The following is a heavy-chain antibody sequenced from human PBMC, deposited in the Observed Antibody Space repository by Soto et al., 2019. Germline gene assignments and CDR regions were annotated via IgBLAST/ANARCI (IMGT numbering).Heavy chain of an antibody. V-gene: IGHV1-58*01. Sequence: SVKVSCKASGFTFTSSAVQWVRQARGQRLEWIGWIVVGSGNTNYAQKFQERVTITRDMSTSTAYMELSSLRSEDTAVYYCAAGNARDYDFWSGAYYYGMDVWGQ. CDR3: AAGNARDYDFWSGAYYYGMDV. J-gene: IGHJ6*02. D-gene: IGHD3-3*01. CDR2: IVVGSGNT. CDR1: GFTFTSSA.